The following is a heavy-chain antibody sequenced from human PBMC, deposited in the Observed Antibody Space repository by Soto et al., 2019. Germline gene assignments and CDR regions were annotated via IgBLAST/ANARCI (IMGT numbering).Heavy chain of an antibody. CDR3: AKEEAAPNYCYYGRGV. V-gene: IGHV3-30*18. J-gene: IGHJ6*01. Sequence: GGSLRLSCAASGFTFSSYGMHWVRQAPGKGLEWVAVISYDGSNKYYADSVKGRFTISRDNSKNTLYLQMNSLRAEDTAVYYCAKEEAAPNYCYYGRGVWGQGTTVTVSS. CDR1: GFTFSSYG. D-gene: IGHD6-6*01. CDR2: ISYDGSNK.